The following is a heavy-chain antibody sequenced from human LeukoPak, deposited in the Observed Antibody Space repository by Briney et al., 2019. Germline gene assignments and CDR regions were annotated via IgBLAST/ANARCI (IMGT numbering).Heavy chain of an antibody. CDR1: GYTFTSYD. V-gene: IGHV1-8*01. Sequence: ASVKVSCKASGYTFTSYDINLVRQATGQGLEWMGWMNPNSGNTGYAQKFQGRVTMTRNTSISTAYMELSSLRSEDTAVYYCATLTLMTTALFDYRGQGTLVTVSS. CDR2: MNPNSGNT. D-gene: IGHD4-17*01. J-gene: IGHJ4*02. CDR3: ATLTLMTTALFDY.